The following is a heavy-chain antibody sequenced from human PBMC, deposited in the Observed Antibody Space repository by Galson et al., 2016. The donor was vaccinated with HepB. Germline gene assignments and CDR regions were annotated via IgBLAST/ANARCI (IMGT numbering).Heavy chain of an antibody. D-gene: IGHD1-26*01. V-gene: IGHV4-30-4*01. J-gene: IGHJ6*04. Sequence: TLSLTCTVSGGSIRSGGFYWSWIRQPPGKGLEWIGYIYYSGSTYYNPSLTSRIIISVDTSKNQFSMKLTSVTAAATAVYYCARVAYGGLTGYYGMDVWGKGTTVTVSS. CDR1: GGSIRSGGFY. CDR2: IYYSGST. CDR3: ARVAYGGLTGYYGMDV.